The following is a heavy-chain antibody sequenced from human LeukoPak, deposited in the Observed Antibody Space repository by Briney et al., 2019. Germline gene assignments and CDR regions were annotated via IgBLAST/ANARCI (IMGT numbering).Heavy chain of an antibody. CDR2: ISSSSSYI. D-gene: IGHD6-13*01. CDR3: AKDGPAGYSSSWYPAGVDY. J-gene: IGHJ4*02. Sequence: GGSLRLSCAASGFTFSLYAMHWVRQAPGKGLEWVSSISSSSSYIYYADSVKGRFTISRDNAKNSLYLQMNSLRAEDTAVYYCAKDGPAGYSSSWYPAGVDYWGQGTLVTVSS. V-gene: IGHV3-21*01. CDR1: GFTFSLYA.